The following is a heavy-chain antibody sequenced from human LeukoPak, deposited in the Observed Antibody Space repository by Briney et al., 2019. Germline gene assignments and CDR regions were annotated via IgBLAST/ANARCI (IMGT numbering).Heavy chain of an antibody. Sequence: GGSLRLSCAASGFTFSSYNMNWVRQAPGKGLEWASSISSSSDYIYYADSVKGRFTISRDNAKNSLHLQMKSLRAEDTAVYYCARGKTSQNIVTRKTYNWFDPWGQGTLVTVSS. D-gene: IGHD2/OR15-2a*01. CDR2: ISSSSDYI. CDR1: GFTFSSYN. J-gene: IGHJ5*02. CDR3: ARGKTSQNIVTRKTYNWFDP. V-gene: IGHV3-21*01.